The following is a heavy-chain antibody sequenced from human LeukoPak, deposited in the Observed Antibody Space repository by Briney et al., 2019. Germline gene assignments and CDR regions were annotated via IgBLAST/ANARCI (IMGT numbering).Heavy chain of an antibody. CDR2: ISGSGGSV. CDR3: AKERTPNYYGSGLDY. Sequence: GGSLRLSCAASGFTFSNYAMTWVRQAPGEGLQWASAISGSGGSVYYADSVKGRLTISRDNSKNTLHLQMNSLSADDTALYYCAKERTPNYYGSGLDYWGQGTLVSVSS. J-gene: IGHJ4*02. V-gene: IGHV3-23*01. D-gene: IGHD3-10*01. CDR1: GFTFSNYA.